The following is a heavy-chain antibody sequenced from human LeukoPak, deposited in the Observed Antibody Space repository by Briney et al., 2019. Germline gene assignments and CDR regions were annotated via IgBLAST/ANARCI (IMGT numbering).Heavy chain of an antibody. CDR2: ITSDGSST. V-gene: IGHV3-74*01. D-gene: IGHD2-21*01. Sequence: PGGSLRLSCAASGFTFSPHWMHWVRQAPGKGLVWVSRITSDGSSTSYADSVRGRFTISRDNAKNTLYLQMNDLRAEDTAVYYCVRYSSPSYFDSCSQPTLPTVHS. CDR1: GFTFSPHW. J-gene: IGHJ4*02. CDR3: VRYSSPSYFDS.